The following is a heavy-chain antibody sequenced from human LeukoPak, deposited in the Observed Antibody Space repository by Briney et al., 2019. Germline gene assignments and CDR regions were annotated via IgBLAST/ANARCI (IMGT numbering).Heavy chain of an antibody. J-gene: IGHJ6*03. CDR3: ARQGVTAAENNYFYYYMDF. CDR2: IIPIFGTA. D-gene: IGHD6-13*01. Sequence: ASVKVSCKASGGTFSSYAISWVRQAPGQGLEWMGGIIPIFGTANYAQKFQGRVTITADKSTSTAYMELRSPRSDDTAVYYCARQGVTAAENNYFYYYMDFWGKGTTVTVSS. V-gene: IGHV1-69*06. CDR1: GGTFSSYA.